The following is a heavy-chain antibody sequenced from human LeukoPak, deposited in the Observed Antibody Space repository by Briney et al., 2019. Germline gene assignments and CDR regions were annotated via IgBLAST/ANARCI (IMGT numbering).Heavy chain of an antibody. CDR3: GSGRGSSSCVN. D-gene: IGHD6-13*01. J-gene: IGHJ4*02. CDR2: IYYSGST. Sequence: SETLSLTCTASGCSITSCGYYWSWIRPHPGKGLEWIGYIYYSGSTYYNPSLKSRVTISVDTSKNQFSLKLSSVTAADTAVCYCGSGRGSSSCVNWGQGTLVTVSS. CDR1: GCSITSCGYY. V-gene: IGHV4-31*03.